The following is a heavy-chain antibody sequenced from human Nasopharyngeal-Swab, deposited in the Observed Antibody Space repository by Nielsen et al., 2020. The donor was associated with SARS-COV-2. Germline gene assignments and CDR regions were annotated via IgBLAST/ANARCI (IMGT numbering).Heavy chain of an antibody. V-gene: IGHV3-73*01. Sequence: GESLKISCAASGFIFSASAIHWVRQASGKGLEWVGRIGDKDHNYATTYGASVQGRFTISRDDSKNTAFLQMNSLRAEDTAVYYCTRDTFGPNDWWGQGTLVTVSS. J-gene: IGHJ4*02. D-gene: IGHD2/OR15-2a*01. CDR3: TRDTFGPNDW. CDR2: IGDKDHNYAT. CDR1: GFIFSASA.